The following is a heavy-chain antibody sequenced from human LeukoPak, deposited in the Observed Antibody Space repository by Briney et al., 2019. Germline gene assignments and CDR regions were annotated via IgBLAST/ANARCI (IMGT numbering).Heavy chain of an antibody. CDR1: GFTFGDCA. J-gene: IGHJ4*02. V-gene: IGHV3-23*01. CDR2: VTGSSSNT. D-gene: IGHD2-2*01. Sequence: GGSLRLSCTASGFTFGDCAMSWVRQAPGKGRKWVSAVTGSSSNTYYADSVKGRFTISRDNSKNMLYLEMNSLRVEDTAIYYCAKDRSSTTSCSNYWGRGTLVTVSS. CDR3: AKDRSSTTSCSNY.